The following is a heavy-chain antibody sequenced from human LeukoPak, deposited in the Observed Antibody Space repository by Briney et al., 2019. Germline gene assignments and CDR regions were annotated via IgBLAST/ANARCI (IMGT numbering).Heavy chain of an antibody. J-gene: IGHJ4*02. CDR3: ASAIFGVVISQLDY. D-gene: IGHD3-3*01. CDR2: IIPIFGTA. V-gene: IGHV1-69*05. Sequence: SVKVSCKASGGTFSSYAISWVRQAPGQGLEWMGRIIPIFGTANYARKFQGRVTITTDESTSTAYMELSSVRSEDTAVYYCASAIFGVVISQLDYWGQGTLVTVSS. CDR1: GGTFSSYA.